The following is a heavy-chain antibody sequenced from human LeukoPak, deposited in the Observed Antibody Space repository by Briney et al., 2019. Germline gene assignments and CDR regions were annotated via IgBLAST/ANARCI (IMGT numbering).Heavy chain of an antibody. CDR1: GFTFSSYG. Sequence: GRSLRLSCVASGFTFSSYGMHWVRQAPGKGLEWVAVIWYDGSNKYYADSVKGRFTISRDNSKNTLYLQMNSLRAEDTAVYYCARAGQWLAPGGVDYWGQGTLVTVSS. CDR3: ARAGQWLAPGGVDY. CDR2: IWYDGSNK. D-gene: IGHD6-19*01. V-gene: IGHV3-33*01. J-gene: IGHJ4*02.